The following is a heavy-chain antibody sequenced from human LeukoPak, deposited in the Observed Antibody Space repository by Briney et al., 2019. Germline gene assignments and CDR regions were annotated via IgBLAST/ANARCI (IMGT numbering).Heavy chain of an antibody. V-gene: IGHV3-33*01. CDR1: GFTFSSYG. J-gene: IGHJ6*02. Sequence: PGGSLRLSCAASGFTFSSYGMHWVRQAPGKGLVWVAVIWYDGSNKYYADSVKSRFTISRDNSKNTLYLQMNSLRAEDTAVYYCATPYCSSTSCSGTGYYYYGMDVWGQGTTVTVSS. D-gene: IGHD2-2*01. CDR3: ATPYCSSTSCSGTGYYYYGMDV. CDR2: IWYDGSNK.